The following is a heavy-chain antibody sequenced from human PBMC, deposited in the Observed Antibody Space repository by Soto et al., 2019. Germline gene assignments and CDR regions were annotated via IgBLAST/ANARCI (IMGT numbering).Heavy chain of an antibody. J-gene: IGHJ4*02. D-gene: IGHD6-19*01. CDR3: AREGMGDSSGWYWYFDY. V-gene: IGHV1-3*01. CDR2: INAGNGNT. CDR1: GYTFTSYA. Sequence: ASVKVSCKASGYTFTSYAMHWVRQAPGQRLEWMGWINAGNGNTKYSQKFQGRVTITRDTSASTAYMELSSLRSEDTAVYYCAREGMGDSSGWYWYFDYWGQGTLVTVSS.